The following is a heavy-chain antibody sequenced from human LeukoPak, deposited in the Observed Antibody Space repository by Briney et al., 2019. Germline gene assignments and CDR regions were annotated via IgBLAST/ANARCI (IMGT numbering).Heavy chain of an antibody. CDR3: TTGCSSSTCYHWDNWFDP. J-gene: IGHJ5*02. Sequence: GESLRLSCAASGFTFSNAWMSWVRQAPGRGLEWVGRIKSKTNGETTDYAAPVKGRFTISRDDSKNTLYLQMNSLKTEDTAVYYCTTGCSSSTCYHWDNWFDPWGQGTLVTVSS. V-gene: IGHV3-15*01. CDR2: IKSKTNGETT. CDR1: GFTFSNAW. D-gene: IGHD2-2*01.